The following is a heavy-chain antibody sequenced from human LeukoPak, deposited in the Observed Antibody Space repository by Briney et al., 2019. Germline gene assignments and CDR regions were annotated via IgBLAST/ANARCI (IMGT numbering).Heavy chain of an antibody. CDR3: ADELEQDYFDY. CDR2: IIPILDMA. J-gene: IGHJ4*02. CDR1: GGTFSSYA. Sequence: SVKVSCKASGGTFSSYAISWVRQAPGQGLEWMGRIIPILDMANYAQKFQGRVTITADKSTSTAYMELSSLRSEDTAVYYCADELEQDYFDYWGQGALVTVSS. D-gene: IGHD1/OR15-1a*01. V-gene: IGHV1-69*04.